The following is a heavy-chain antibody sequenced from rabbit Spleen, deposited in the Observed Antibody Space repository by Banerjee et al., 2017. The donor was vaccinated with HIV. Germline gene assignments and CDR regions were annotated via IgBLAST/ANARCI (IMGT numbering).Heavy chain of an antibody. V-gene: IGHV1S45*01. CDR3: ARDTGSGHYIDAYFDL. Sequence: QEQLVESGGGLVKPGASLTLTCKASGFSFSNKAVMCWVRQAPGKGLEWIACINAITGNAVYANWAKGRSTFSKTSSTTVTLQMTTRTAADTATYFCARDTGSGHYIDAYFDLWGQRTLVTVS. J-gene: IGHJ4*01. D-gene: IGHD1-1*01. CDR1: GFSFSNKAV. CDR2: INAITGNA.